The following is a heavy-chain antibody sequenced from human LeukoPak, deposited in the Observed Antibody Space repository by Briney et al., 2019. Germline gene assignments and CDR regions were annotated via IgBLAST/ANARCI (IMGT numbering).Heavy chain of an antibody. CDR3: ASHRYSGTYYDDY. CDR2: VYYTGTT. CDR1: IGSIGNYY. D-gene: IGHD1-26*01. Sequence: SETLSLTCTVSIGSIGNYYWTWIRQPPGKGLEWIGFVYYTGTTNYNPSLKSRVSMSVDTSKKQYSLKLSSVTAADTAVYYCASHRYSGTYYDDYWGQGTLVTVSS. V-gene: IGHV4-59*08. J-gene: IGHJ4*02.